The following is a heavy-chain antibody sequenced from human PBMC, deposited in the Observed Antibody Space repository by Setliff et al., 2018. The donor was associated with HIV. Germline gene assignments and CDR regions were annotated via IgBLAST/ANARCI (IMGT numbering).Heavy chain of an antibody. CDR1: GVSVSSGGYY. Sequence: SETLSLTCNVSGVSVSSGGYYWSWIRQHPGKGLEWIGYVYHTATTYFNPSLKSRITISVDTSKNQFSLKLGFVTAADTAVYYCARGESTTWDLAEYFQHWGHGTLVTVSS. J-gene: IGHJ1*01. CDR2: VYHTATT. CDR3: ARGESTTWDLAEYFQH. D-gene: IGHD2-2*01. V-gene: IGHV4-31*03.